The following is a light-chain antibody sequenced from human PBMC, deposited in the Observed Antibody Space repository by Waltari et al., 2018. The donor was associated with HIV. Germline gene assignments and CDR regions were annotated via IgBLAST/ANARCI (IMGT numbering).Light chain of an antibody. CDR3: QSYDNSLRVI. CDR2: ANN. Sequence: QSVLTQPPSVSGAPGQTVTISCTGSSSNLGTSYAVHWYQQLPGAAPKLLIFANNNRPSGVPDRFSGSKSGTSASLAITGLQAEDEADYYCQSYDNSLRVIFGGGTKLTVL. V-gene: IGLV1-40*01. CDR1: SSNLGTSYA. J-gene: IGLJ2*01.